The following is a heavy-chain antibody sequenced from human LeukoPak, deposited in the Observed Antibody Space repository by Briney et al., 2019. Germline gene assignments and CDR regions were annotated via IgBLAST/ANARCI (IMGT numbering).Heavy chain of an antibody. CDR3: AKGVAARPDVSDY. J-gene: IGHJ4*02. D-gene: IGHD6-6*01. CDR2: ISGSGGST. Sequence: GGSLRLSCAASGFTSSSYAMSWVRQAPGKGLEWVSAISGSGGSTYYADSVKGRFTVYRDNSKNTLYLQMNSLRAEDTAVYYCAKGVAARPDVSDYWGQGTLVTVSS. CDR1: GFTSSSYA. V-gene: IGHV3-23*01.